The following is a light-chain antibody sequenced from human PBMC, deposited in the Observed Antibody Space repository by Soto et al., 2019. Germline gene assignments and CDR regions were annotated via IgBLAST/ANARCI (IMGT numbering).Light chain of an antibody. V-gene: IGKV1-33*01. Sequence: IQMTQSPSSLSASVGDRVTITCQATQDIRKYLNWYQQKPGKAPKLLIYDASSLETGVPSRFSGSGSGTDFTLTISSLKPADFATLYCQQYDNLPLIFGQGTRLDIK. CDR2: DAS. CDR1: QDIRKY. J-gene: IGKJ5*01. CDR3: QQYDNLPLI.